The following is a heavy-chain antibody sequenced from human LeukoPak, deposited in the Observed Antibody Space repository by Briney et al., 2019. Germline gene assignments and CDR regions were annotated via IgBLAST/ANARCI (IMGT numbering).Heavy chain of an antibody. CDR1: GVSINSYY. J-gene: IGHJ6*04. Sequence: SETLSLTCTVSGVSINSYYWNWIRQPAGKGLEWIGRIYTSGSTNYNPSLKSRVTMSVDTSKNQFSLKLSSETAADTAVYYCASLNPGYLDVWGKGTTVTVSS. CDR3: ASLNPGYLDV. D-gene: IGHD1-1*01. V-gene: IGHV4-4*07. CDR2: IYTSGST.